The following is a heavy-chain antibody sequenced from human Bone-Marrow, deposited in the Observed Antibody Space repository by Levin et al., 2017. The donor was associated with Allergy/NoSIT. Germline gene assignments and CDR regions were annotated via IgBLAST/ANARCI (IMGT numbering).Heavy chain of an antibody. CDR2: IKNSGTT. Sequence: LSQTLSLPCSVSGGSISNSYWSWIRQAPGKGLEWIGYIKNSGTTKYNPSLNSRVTISADTSKNQVSLRLTSVTAADTAVYYCASLGYTISYYDYAMDVWGQGTTVTVSS. V-gene: IGHV4-59*01. D-gene: IGHD5-12*01. CDR3: ASLGYTISYYDYAMDV. CDR1: GGSISNSY. J-gene: IGHJ6*02.